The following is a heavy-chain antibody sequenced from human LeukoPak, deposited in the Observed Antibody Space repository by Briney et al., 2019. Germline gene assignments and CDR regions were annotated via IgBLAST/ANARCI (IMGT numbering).Heavy chain of an antibody. CDR1: GGSISSYY. CDR2: IDYSGGI. Sequence: KPSETLSLTCTVSGGSISSYYWSWIRQPPGKGLEWIASIDYSGGIYHNPSLKSRVTISVDTSKNQFSLKLSSVTAADTAVYYCARRGGSGSRGDYYFDYWGQGTLVTVSS. V-gene: IGHV4-39*01. CDR3: ARRGGSGSRGDYYFDY. J-gene: IGHJ4*02. D-gene: IGHD3-10*01.